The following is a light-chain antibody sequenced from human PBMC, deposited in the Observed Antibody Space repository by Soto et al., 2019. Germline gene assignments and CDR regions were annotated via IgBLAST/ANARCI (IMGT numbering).Light chain of an antibody. CDR3: QHYNSFSRT. CDR2: KAA. J-gene: IGKJ1*01. CDR1: DSIVHW. Sequence: DIQMTQSPSTLSASLGDRAAITCRTSDSIVHWVAWYQHKPGKAPKLLIYKAANLADEVPSRFGGSGSGTDFTLTITRLQPDDFATYYCQHYNSFSRTFGQGTKVDI. V-gene: IGKV1-5*03.